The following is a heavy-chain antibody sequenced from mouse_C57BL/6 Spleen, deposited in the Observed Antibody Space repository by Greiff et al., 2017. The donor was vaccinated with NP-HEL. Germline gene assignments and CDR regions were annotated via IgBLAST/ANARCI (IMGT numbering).Heavy chain of an antibody. Sequence: HVQLQQPGAELVRPGTSVKLSCKASGYTFTSYWMHWVKQRPGQGLEWIGVIDPSDSYTNYNQKFKGKATLTVDTSSSTAYMQLSSLTSEDSAVYYCARALSGYFDYWGQGTTLTVSS. D-gene: IGHD1-3*01. J-gene: IGHJ2*01. CDR3: ARALSGYFDY. CDR1: GYTFTSYW. V-gene: IGHV1-59*01. CDR2: IDPSDSYT.